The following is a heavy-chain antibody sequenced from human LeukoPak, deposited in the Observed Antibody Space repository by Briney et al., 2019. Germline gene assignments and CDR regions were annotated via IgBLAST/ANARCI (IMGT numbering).Heavy chain of an antibody. CDR1: GFTVSSDY. CDR2: IYSGGST. Sequence: GGSLRLSCAASGFTVSSDYMSWVRQAPGKGLEWVSVIYSGGSTYYADSVKGRFTISRDNSKNTLYLQMNSLRAEDTAVYYCARDRAFLSYDILTGPYYYYYGTDVWGQGTTVTVSS. D-gene: IGHD3-9*01. CDR3: ARDRAFLSYDILTGPYYYYYGTDV. V-gene: IGHV3-66*01. J-gene: IGHJ6*02.